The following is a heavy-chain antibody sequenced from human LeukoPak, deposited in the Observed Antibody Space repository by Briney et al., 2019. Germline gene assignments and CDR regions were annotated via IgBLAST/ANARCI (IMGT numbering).Heavy chain of an antibody. J-gene: IGHJ4*02. D-gene: IGHD6-13*01. CDR3: ARDGYSSSWYVY. V-gene: IGHV3-7*01. CDR2: IKQDGSGK. CDR1: GFTFSSHW. Sequence: PGGSLRLSCAASGFTFSSHWMSWVRQAPGKGLEWVANIKQDGSGKYYVDSVKGRFTISRDNAKNSLYLQMNSLRAEDTAVYYCARDGYSSSWYVYWGQGTLVTVSS.